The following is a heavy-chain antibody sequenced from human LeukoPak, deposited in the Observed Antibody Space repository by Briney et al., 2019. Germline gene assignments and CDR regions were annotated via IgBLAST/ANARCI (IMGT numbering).Heavy chain of an antibody. D-gene: IGHD6-19*01. V-gene: IGHV3-23*01. CDR3: AKDSRSSGWASTTDY. J-gene: IGHJ4*02. CDR1: GFTFTDYA. Sequence: GGSLRLSCAASGFTFTDYAMSWVRQVPGKGLEWVSTISSSGHSTYYTDSVKGRFTVSRDNSENTVFLQMNSLRAEDTAIYNCAKDSRSSGWASTTDYWGQGTLVTVSS. CDR2: ISSSGHST.